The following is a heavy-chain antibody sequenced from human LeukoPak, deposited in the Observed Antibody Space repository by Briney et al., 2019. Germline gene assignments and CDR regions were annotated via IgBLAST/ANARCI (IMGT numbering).Heavy chain of an antibody. V-gene: IGHV1-2*02. J-gene: IGHJ4*02. Sequence: ASLKVSCKASGYTFTGYYIHWVRQAPGQGLEWMGWINPNSGGSYSTQKFQGRVTMTRDTSITTAYMELNRLTSDDTAVYYCAHLLGGRDHWGQGALVTVSS. CDR3: AHLLGGRDH. CDR2: INPNSGGS. D-gene: IGHD3-16*01. CDR1: GYTFTGYY.